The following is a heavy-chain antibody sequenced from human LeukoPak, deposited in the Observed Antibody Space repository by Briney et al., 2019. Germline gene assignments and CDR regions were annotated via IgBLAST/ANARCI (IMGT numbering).Heavy chain of an antibody. J-gene: IGHJ3*02. CDR2: IYPGDSDT. Sequence: GESLKISCKGSGYSFTSYWIGWVRQMPGKGLEWMGIIYPGDSDTRNIPSFQGQVTISADKSISTAYLQWSSLKASDTAMYYCAGTYYYDSSGFTRGAFDIWGQGTMVTVSS. CDR1: GYSFTSYW. V-gene: IGHV5-51*01. CDR3: AGTYYYDSSGFTRGAFDI. D-gene: IGHD3-22*01.